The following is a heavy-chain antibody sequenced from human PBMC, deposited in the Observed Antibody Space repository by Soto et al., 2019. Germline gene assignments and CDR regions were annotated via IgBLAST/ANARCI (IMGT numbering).Heavy chain of an antibody. CDR3: ARGMGLGLGEQTALGY. J-gene: IGHJ4*02. CDR2: INDSGST. V-gene: IGHV4-34*01. Sequence: QVQLQQWGAGLLKPSETLSLPCAVYVGSLSGYYWSWVRQSPGRGLEWIGEINDSGSTNFNPSLESRVTISRDTSKHQFSLQLTSLTAADTAVYYCARGMGLGLGEQTALGYWGQGTLVTVSS. D-gene: IGHD3-16*01. CDR1: VGSLSGYY.